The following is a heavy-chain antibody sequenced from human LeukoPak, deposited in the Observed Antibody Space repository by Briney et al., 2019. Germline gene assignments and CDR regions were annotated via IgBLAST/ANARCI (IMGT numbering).Heavy chain of an antibody. CDR3: AKVGYCTNNCFRTHDY. CDR1: GFSFSDSV. Sequence: GGSLRLSCVASGFSFSDSVMSWVCQPPGKGLEWVSAISGDAAVTYYAASVKGRFTISRDNSKNTVYLQMNSLRAEDTATYYCAKVGYCTNNCFRTHDYWGQGALVTVSS. D-gene: IGHD2-8*01. J-gene: IGHJ4*02. CDR2: ISGDAAVT. V-gene: IGHV3-23*01.